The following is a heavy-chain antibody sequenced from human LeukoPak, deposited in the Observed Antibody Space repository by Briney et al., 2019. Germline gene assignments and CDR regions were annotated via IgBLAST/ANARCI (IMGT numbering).Heavy chain of an antibody. CDR1: GYTFTDYY. J-gene: IGHJ5*02. CDR2: INPSGGTT. Sequence: ASVKVSCKASGYTFTDYYMHWVRQAPGQGLEWMGLINPSGGTTNCAQKFQGRVTMTRDMSTTTVYMHLSSLRSEDTAVYYCAREAVTIFGLVRTQTPKGPHRFDPWGQGTLVTVSS. V-gene: IGHV1-46*01. D-gene: IGHD3-3*01. CDR3: AREAVTIFGLVRTQTPKGPHRFDP.